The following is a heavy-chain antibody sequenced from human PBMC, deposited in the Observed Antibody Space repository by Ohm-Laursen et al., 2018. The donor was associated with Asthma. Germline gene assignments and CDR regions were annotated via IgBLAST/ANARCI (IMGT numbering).Heavy chain of an antibody. CDR2: ISSSSSTI. D-gene: IGHD3-22*01. CDR1: GFTFSSYS. J-gene: IGHJ4*02. Sequence: SLRLSCTASGFTFSSYSMNWVRQAPGKGLEWVSYISSSSSTIYYADSVKGRFTISRDNAKNSLYLQMNSLRDEDTAVYYCARDVGYYDSSGYYWTDYYFDYWGQGTLVTVSS. V-gene: IGHV3-48*02. CDR3: ARDVGYYDSSGYYWTDYYFDY.